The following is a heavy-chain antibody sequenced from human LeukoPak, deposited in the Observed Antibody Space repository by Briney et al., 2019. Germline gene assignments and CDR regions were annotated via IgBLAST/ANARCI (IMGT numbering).Heavy chain of an antibody. CDR2: INSDGGST. V-gene: IGHV3-74*01. Sequence: GGSLRLSCAASGLTFSSYWMHWVRQTPGKGLVWVSRINSDGGSTSYADSVKGRFTISRDNAKNTLYLQMNSLSAEDTAVYYCARGEGGFCGGDCHVRYWGQGTLVTVSS. J-gene: IGHJ4*02. CDR1: GLTFSSYW. D-gene: IGHD2-21*01. CDR3: ARGEGGFCGGDCHVRY.